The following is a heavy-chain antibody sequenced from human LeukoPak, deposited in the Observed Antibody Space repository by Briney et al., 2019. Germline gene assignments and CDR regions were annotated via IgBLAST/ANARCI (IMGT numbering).Heavy chain of an antibody. D-gene: IGHD6-13*01. V-gene: IGHV4-34*01. Sequence: PSETLSLTCAVYGGSFSGYYWSWIRQPPGKGLEWIGEINHSGSTNYNPSLKSRVTISVDTSKNQFSLKLSSVTAADTAVYYCARARIAAAFIYGMDVWGQGTTVTVSS. CDR3: ARARIAAAFIYGMDV. CDR2: INHSGST. CDR1: GGSFSGYY. J-gene: IGHJ6*02.